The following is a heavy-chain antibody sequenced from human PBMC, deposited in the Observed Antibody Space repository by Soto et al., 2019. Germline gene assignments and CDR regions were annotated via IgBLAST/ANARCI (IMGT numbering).Heavy chain of an antibody. D-gene: IGHD2-8*01. CDR1: GYTFTRYG. J-gene: IGHJ6*02. CDR3: ARNGQPPYYYYGLDV. CDR2: ISGYNGDT. Sequence: ASVKVSCKASGYTFTRYGISWVRQAPGQGLEWMGWISGYNGDTNYAQKFQDRVSMTIDTSTGTAYMELRSLTSDDTAIYYCARNGQPPYYYYGLDVWG. V-gene: IGHV1-18*01.